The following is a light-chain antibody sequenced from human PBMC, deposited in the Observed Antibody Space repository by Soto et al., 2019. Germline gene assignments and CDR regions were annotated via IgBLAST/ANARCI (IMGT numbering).Light chain of an antibody. J-gene: IGKJ2*01. V-gene: IGKV1-5*01. CDR2: DAT. CDR3: QQYDSYST. Sequence: DIQMTQSPSTLSASVGDRVTITCRASQSFSTWLAWYQQKPGKAPKCLIYDATSLENGVPSRFSGSGSGTEFTLTISSLQPDDSATYYCQQYDSYSTFGQGTKLEIK. CDR1: QSFSTW.